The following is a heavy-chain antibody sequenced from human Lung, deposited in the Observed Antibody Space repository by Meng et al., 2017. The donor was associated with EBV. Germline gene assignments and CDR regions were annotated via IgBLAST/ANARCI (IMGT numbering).Heavy chain of an antibody. CDR1: GGSIRFGDYY. J-gene: IGHJ5*02. D-gene: IGHD6-6*01. CDR2: IYDSGST. V-gene: IGHV4-30-4*08. CDR3: AREYSSSSGLPGP. Sequence: QVRLKDSGPGLVKPSQTLSLTCTGSGGSIRFGDYYWSWFRQPPGKGLEWIGYIYDSGSTSYNPSLMSRVTISVDTSRNQFSLKLTSVTAADTAVYYCAREYSSSSGLPGPWGQGTLVTVSS.